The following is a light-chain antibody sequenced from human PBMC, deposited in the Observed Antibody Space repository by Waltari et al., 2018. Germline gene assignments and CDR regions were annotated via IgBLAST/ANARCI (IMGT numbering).Light chain of an antibody. Sequence: DIHLTQSPSTLSASVGDRVTITCRASQNIDTWLAWYQQKPGKAPKLLIYKASYLQSGVPSRFSGRGSGTEFTLTIDSLQPDDFATYHCQQSYSTLMYTFGQGTKLEIK. CDR3: QQSYSTLMYT. J-gene: IGKJ2*01. V-gene: IGKV1-5*03. CDR2: KAS. CDR1: QNIDTW.